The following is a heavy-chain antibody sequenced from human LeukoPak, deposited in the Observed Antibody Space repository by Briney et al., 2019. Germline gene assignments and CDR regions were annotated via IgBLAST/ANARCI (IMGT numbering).Heavy chain of an antibody. J-gene: IGHJ4*02. CDR2: IYGGVNT. D-gene: IGHD1-1*01. CDR1: GFTFSTYA. Sequence: GGSLRLSCAASGFTFSTYAMSWVRQAPRRGLEWVSVIYGGVNTVYADSVQGRFTISRDNSKNTLYLQMSSLRAEDTAVYYCAKSPKTGFLFDYWGKGTLVTVSS. V-gene: IGHV3-66*01. CDR3: AKSPKTGFLFDY.